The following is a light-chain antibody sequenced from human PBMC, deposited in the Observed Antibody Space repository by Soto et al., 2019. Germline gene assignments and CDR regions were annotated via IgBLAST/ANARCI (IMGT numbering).Light chain of an antibody. J-gene: IGLJ2*01. Sequence: QSVLTQPPSASGTPGQRVTISCSGSSSNIGSNNVNWYQQLPGTAPKLLMFSNNQRPSGVPDRFSGSRSGTSASLAISGLQSEDEADYYCAAWDDSLNGALFGGGTKLTVL. V-gene: IGLV1-44*01. CDR2: SNN. CDR1: SSNIGSNN. CDR3: AAWDDSLNGAL.